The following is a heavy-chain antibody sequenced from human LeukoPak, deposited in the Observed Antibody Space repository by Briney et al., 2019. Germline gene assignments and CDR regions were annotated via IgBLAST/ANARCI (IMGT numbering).Heavy chain of an antibody. J-gene: IGHJ6*04. D-gene: IGHD3-10*01. Sequence: GGSLRLSCAASGFTFSSYAMHWVRQAPGKGLEWVAVISYDGSNKYYADSVKGRFTISRDNSKNTLYPQMNSLRAEDTAVYYCARDSGPYGSGSQAYYYYGMDVWGKGTTVTVSS. CDR1: GFTFSSYA. V-gene: IGHV3-30*04. CDR3: ARDSGPYGSGSQAYYYYGMDV. CDR2: ISYDGSNK.